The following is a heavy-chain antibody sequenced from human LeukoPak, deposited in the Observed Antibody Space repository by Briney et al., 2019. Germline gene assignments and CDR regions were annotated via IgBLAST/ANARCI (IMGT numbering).Heavy chain of an antibody. J-gene: IGHJ4*02. CDR2: INTRNGNT. D-gene: IGHD7-27*01. CDR3: VRGPPNWGFDF. Sequence: ASVKVSCKASGYTFNTRAIAWVRQAPGQGLEWMGWINTRNGNTLYAQKVQGRVTMTRDTSISTAFMELTSLKSEDTAVYYCVRGPPNWGFDFWGQGALVTVSS. V-gene: IGHV1-8*01. CDR1: GYTFNTRA.